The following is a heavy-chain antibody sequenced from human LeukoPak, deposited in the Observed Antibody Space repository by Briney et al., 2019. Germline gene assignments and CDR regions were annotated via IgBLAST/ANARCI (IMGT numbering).Heavy chain of an antibody. CDR2: IKQDGSEK. CDR3: ARGGSGWDSYSYYMDV. V-gene: IGHV3-7*01. J-gene: IGHJ6*03. D-gene: IGHD6-19*01. CDR1: GFTFSSYA. Sequence: GGSLRLSCAASGFTFSSYAMHWVRQAPGKGLEWVANIKQDGSEKYYMDSVKGRFTISRDNAKNSLYLQMNSLRAEDTAVYNCARGGSGWDSYSYYMDVWGKGTTVTVSS.